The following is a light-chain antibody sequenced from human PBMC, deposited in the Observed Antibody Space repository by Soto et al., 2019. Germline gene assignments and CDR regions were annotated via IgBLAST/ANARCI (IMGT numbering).Light chain of an antibody. CDR1: QSLSSW. V-gene: IGKV1-5*03. Sequence: DIQMTQSPSTLSASVGDRVTITCRASQSLSSWLAWCQPKPGKAPNLLIYQASSLEYGVPSRFSGSGSGTEFTLTISSLQPEDFAVYYCQQRSNWPPRLTFGGGTKVEIK. CDR2: QAS. J-gene: IGKJ4*01. CDR3: QQRSNWPPRLT.